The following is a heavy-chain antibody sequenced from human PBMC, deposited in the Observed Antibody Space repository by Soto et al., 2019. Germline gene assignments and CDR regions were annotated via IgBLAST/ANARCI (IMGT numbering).Heavy chain of an antibody. CDR3: AAGEASSRNLAPYYLDF. Sequence: XGSLSLTCTVSGGSMRYSFWTWIRQPPGKGLEWNGYIHYSGTTSFFPSYNPSLRSRVTISEDTSKNQFSLKLLSVTTADTAVYFCAAGEASSRNLAPYYLDFWGQGTLVTVSS. V-gene: IGHV4-59*01. CDR2: IHYSGTT. CDR1: GGSMRYSF. D-gene: IGHD6-13*01. J-gene: IGHJ4*02.